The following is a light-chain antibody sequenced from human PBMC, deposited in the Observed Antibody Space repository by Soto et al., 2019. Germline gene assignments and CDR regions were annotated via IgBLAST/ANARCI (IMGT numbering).Light chain of an antibody. J-gene: IGKJ5*01. CDR3: QQYGSLPIT. V-gene: IGKV1-33*01. Sequence: DIQMTQSPSSLSASVGARVTISCQASQDIGGSLNWYQQKEGRTPKLLIYDSLHLEPGVPSRFSGSRSGTRFSLTISSMQPEDVATYFCQQYGSLPITFGQGTQL. CDR2: DSL. CDR1: QDIGGS.